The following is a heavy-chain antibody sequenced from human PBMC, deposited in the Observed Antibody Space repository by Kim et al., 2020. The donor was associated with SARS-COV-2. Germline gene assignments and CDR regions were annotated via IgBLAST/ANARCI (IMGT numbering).Heavy chain of an antibody. Sequence: GGSLRLSCAASGFTFSSYSMNWVRQAPGKGLEWVSSISSSSSYIYYADSVKGRFTISRDNAKNSLYLQMNSLRAEDTAVYYCARDQVLVGADMVRGVIFPPWGMDVWGQGTTVTVSS. J-gene: IGHJ6*02. CDR1: GFTFSSYS. D-gene: IGHD3-10*01. V-gene: IGHV3-21*01. CDR2: ISSSSSYI. CDR3: ARDQVLVGADMVRGVIFPPWGMDV.